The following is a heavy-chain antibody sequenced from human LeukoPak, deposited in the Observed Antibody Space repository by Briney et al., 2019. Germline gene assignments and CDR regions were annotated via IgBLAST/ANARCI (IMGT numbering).Heavy chain of an antibody. CDR1: GYTFTSHD. CDR3: ARAVMSGYSYENWFDP. D-gene: IGHD5-18*01. Sequence: RASVKVSCKASGYTFTSHDINWVRQAPGQGLEWMGCMNPNSANTDNAQKFQGSVTITRRTTISTAYKEMSSQTSEDTAVYDCARAVMSGYSYENWFDPWGERNLVTASS. CDR2: MNPNSANT. V-gene: IGHV1-8*01. J-gene: IGHJ5*02.